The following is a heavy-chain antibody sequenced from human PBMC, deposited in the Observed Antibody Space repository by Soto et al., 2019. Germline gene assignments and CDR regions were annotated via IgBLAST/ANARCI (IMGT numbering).Heavy chain of an antibody. CDR3: AKDYTLRPGTDAFDI. D-gene: IGHD3-10*01. CDR2: INHSGST. V-gene: IGHV4-34*01. Sequence: PSETLSLTCAVYGGSFSGYYWSWIRQPPGKGLEWIGEINHSGSTNYNPSLKSRVTISVDTSKNQFSLKLSSVTAADTSVYYCAKDYTLRPGTDAFDIWGQGTMVTVSS. CDR1: GGSFSGYY. J-gene: IGHJ3*02.